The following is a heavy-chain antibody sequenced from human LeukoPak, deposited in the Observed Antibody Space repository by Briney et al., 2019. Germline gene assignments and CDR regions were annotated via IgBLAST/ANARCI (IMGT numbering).Heavy chain of an antibody. Sequence: GGSLRLSCAASGFTFSSYSMNWVRRAPGKGLEWVGRIKSKTDGGTADYAAPVKGRITISRDDSKNTLYLQMNSLKTEDTAVYYCKVGPMFEYWGQGTLVTVSS. V-gene: IGHV3-15*01. CDR3: KVGPMFEY. J-gene: IGHJ4*02. CDR1: GFTFSSYS. CDR2: IKSKTDGGTA. D-gene: IGHD1-26*01.